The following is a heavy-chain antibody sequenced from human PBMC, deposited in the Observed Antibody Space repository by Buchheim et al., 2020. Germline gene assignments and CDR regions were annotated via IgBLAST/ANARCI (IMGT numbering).Heavy chain of an antibody. D-gene: IGHD2-15*01. CDR3: TRGHCSGGSCYPIDY. CDR1: GFSFGDYG. CDR2: IRSKAYGGTT. J-gene: IGHJ4*02. Sequence: EVQLVESGGGLVQPGRSLRLSCTASGFSFGDYGMSWFRQAPGKGLEWVSFIRSKAYGGTTEYAASVKGRFTISRDDSKTIAYLQMNSLKIEDTAMYYCTRGHCSGGSCYPIDYWGQGTL. V-gene: IGHV3-49*03.